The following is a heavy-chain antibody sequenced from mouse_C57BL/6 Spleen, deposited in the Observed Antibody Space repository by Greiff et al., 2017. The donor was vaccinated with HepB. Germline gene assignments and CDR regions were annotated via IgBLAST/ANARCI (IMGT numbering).Heavy chain of an antibody. D-gene: IGHD2-5*01. V-gene: IGHV1-15*01. CDR3: TRPAYYSNYAYFDV. CDR1: GYTFTDYE. J-gene: IGHJ1*03. Sequence: QVQLKESGAELVRPGASVTLSCKASGYTFTDYEMHWVKQTPVHGLEWIGAIDPETGGTAYNQKFKGKAILTADKSSSTAYMELRSLTSEDSAVYYCTRPAYYSNYAYFDVWGTGTTVTVSS. CDR2: IDPETGGT.